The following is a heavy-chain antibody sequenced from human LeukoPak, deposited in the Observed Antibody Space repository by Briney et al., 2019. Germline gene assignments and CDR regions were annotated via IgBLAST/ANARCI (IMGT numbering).Heavy chain of an antibody. Sequence: GTLRLSCAASGFTFSSYGMSWVRQAPGKGLEWIGSIYYSGSTYYNPSLKSRVTISVDTSKNQFSLKLSSVTAADTAVYYCAREPKWGSGSYYNDYWGQGTLVTVSS. D-gene: IGHD3-10*01. V-gene: IGHV4-38-2*02. CDR2: IYYSGST. J-gene: IGHJ4*02. CDR3: AREPKWGSGSYYNDY. CDR1: GFTFSSYG.